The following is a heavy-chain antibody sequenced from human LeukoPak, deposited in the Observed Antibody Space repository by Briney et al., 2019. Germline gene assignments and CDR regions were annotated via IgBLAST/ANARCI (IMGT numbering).Heavy chain of an antibody. J-gene: IGHJ4*02. Sequence: ASVKVSCKVSGYTLTELSMHWVRQAPGKGLEWMGGFDPEDGETIYAQKFQGRVTMTEDTSTDTAYMELSSLRSEDSAVYYCARVTGYVMEDYFDYWGQGTLVTVSS. D-gene: IGHD6-13*01. CDR2: FDPEDGET. CDR1: GYTLTELS. V-gene: IGHV1-24*01. CDR3: ARVTGYVMEDYFDY.